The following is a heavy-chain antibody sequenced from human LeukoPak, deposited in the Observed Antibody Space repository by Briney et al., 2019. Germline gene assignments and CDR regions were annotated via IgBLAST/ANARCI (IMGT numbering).Heavy chain of an antibody. CDR3: ARDREIWLPHNWFDP. CDR1: GFTFSDYY. V-gene: IGHV3-7*01. CDR2: IKQDGSEE. J-gene: IGHJ5*02. D-gene: IGHD5-24*01. Sequence: GGSLRLSCAASGFTFSDYYMSWIRQAPGKGLEWAANIKQDGSEEYYVDSVKGRFTISRDNAKNSLFLQMNSLRAEDTAVYYCARDREIWLPHNWFDPWGQGTLVTVSS.